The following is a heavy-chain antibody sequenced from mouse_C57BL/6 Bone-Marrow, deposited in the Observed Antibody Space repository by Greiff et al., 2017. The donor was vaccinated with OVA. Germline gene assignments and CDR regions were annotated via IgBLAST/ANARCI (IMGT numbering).Heavy chain of an antibody. V-gene: IGHV2-2*01. CDR2: IWSGGST. Sequence: QVQLKQSGPGLVQPSQSLSITCTVSGFSLTSYGVHWVRQSPGKGLEWLGVIWSGGSTDYNAAFISRLSISKDNSKSQVFFKMNSLQADDTAIYYCARVYYGSSYAYFDVWGTGTTVTVSS. CDR1: GFSLTSYG. J-gene: IGHJ1*03. CDR3: ARVYYGSSYAYFDV. D-gene: IGHD1-1*01.